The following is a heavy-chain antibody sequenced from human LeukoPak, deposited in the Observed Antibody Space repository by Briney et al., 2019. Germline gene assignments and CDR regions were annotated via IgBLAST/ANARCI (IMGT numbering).Heavy chain of an antibody. CDR3: TRSPSFTLGGGYLDS. D-gene: IGHD3-22*01. Sequence: SLRLSCVGSGFMFHDYVMHWVRQAPGKGPEWVSGLSWNSDLIGYADSAKGRFTISRDSDRNTVYLQMNSLTVEDTAFYYCTRSPSFTLGGGYLDSWGQGSLVTVSS. J-gene: IGHJ5*01. CDR1: GFMFHDYV. V-gene: IGHV3-9*01. CDR2: LSWNSDLI.